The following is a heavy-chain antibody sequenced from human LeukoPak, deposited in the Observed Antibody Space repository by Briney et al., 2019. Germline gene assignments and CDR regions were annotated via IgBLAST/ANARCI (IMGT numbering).Heavy chain of an antibody. Sequence: VQPGGSLRLSCVASGFTFRSYVLSWVRQAPGKGLEWVSALSGSGESTYYADSVKGRFTISRDNAKNSLYLQMNSLRAEDTAIYYCAGRDCTNGLCQFDYWGQGTLVTVSS. D-gene: IGHD2-8*01. V-gene: IGHV3-23*01. CDR1: GFTFRSYV. CDR3: AGRDCTNGLCQFDY. J-gene: IGHJ4*02. CDR2: LSGSGEST.